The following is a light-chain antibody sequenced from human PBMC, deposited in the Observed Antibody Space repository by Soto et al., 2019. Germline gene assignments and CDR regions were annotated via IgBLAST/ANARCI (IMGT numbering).Light chain of an antibody. V-gene: IGLV1-36*01. CDR1: SSNIGNNP. CDR2: YDD. Sequence: QSVLTQPPSVSDAPRQRVTISCSGSSSNIGNNPVHWYQHLPGKTPKLLIYYDDLLPSGVSDRFSGSKSGTSASLAISGLQSEDEADYYCAAWDDSLNGQVFGGGTKLTVL. CDR3: AAWDDSLNGQV. J-gene: IGLJ2*01.